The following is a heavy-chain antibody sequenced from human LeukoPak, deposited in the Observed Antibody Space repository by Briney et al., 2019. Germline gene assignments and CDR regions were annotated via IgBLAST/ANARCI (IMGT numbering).Heavy chain of an antibody. D-gene: IGHD3-10*01. CDR2: IDRSSYI. J-gene: IGHJ6*04. V-gene: IGHV3-21*01. CDR3: ARAVYGSGSYGTYYFFYGIDV. Sequence: KAGGSLRLSCAASGFVFSTYKMNWVRQAPGKGLEWVSSIDRSSYIYHADSVKGRFTISRDNAKNSLYLQLNSLRAEDTAAYYCARAVYGSGSYGTYYFFYGIDVWGKGTTVTVSS. CDR1: GFVFSTYK.